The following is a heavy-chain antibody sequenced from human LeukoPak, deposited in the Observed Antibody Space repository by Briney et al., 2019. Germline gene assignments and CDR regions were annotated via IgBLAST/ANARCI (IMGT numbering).Heavy chain of an antibody. CDR3: ARHAGDYYDSSGYFTFDY. Sequence: KTSETLSLTCTVSGGSISSYYWSWIRQPPGKGLEWIGYIYYSGSTNYNPSLKSRVTISVDTSKNQFSLKLSSVTAADTAVYYCARHAGDYYDSSGYFTFDYWGQGTLVTVSP. J-gene: IGHJ4*02. CDR2: IYYSGST. CDR1: GGSISSYY. D-gene: IGHD3-22*01. V-gene: IGHV4-59*08.